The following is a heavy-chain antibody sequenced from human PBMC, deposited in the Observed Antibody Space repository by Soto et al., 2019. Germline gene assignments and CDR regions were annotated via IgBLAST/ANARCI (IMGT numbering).Heavy chain of an antibody. J-gene: IGHJ4*02. CDR3: ARGRGSSSWYEISHYFDS. CDR1: GYSFTTYG. Sequence: VQLVQSGAELKKSGASVKVSCQTSGYSFTTYGTAWVRQAPGQGLEWIGWISAYSGPTNYAQDFQGRVTMTTDTSTSTAYIELRSLRSDDTSVYYCARGRGSSSWYEISHYFDSWGQGTPVTVSS. D-gene: IGHD6-13*01. V-gene: IGHV1-18*01. CDR2: ISAYSGPT.